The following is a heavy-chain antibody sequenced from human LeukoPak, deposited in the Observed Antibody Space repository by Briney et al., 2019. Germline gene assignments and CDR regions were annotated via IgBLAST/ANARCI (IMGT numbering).Heavy chain of an antibody. Sequence: PGGSLRLSCTASGFTFSDYYMSWIRQAPGKGLEWVSYISSSSSYTNYADSVKGRFTISRDNAKNSLYLQMNSLRAEDTAVYYCARDRSGSPYWGQGTLVTVSS. V-gene: IGHV3-11*06. CDR2: ISSSSSYT. J-gene: IGHJ4*02. CDR3: ARDRSGSPY. CDR1: GFTFSDYY. D-gene: IGHD6-19*01.